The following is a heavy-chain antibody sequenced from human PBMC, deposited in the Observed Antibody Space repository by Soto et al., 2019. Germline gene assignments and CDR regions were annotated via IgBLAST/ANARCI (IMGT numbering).Heavy chain of an antibody. V-gene: IGHV4-34*01. CDR2: INHSGST. CDR3: ARGSEWLRFKPNVRRLPVAGSWFDP. J-gene: IGHJ5*02. CDR1: GGSFSGYY. Sequence: SETLSLTCAVYGGSFSGYYWSWIRQPPGKGLEWIGEINHSGSTNYNPSLKSRVTISVDTSKNQFSLKLSSVTAADTAVYYCARGSEWLRFKPNVRRLPVAGSWFDPWGQGTLVTVSS. D-gene: IGHD5-12*01.